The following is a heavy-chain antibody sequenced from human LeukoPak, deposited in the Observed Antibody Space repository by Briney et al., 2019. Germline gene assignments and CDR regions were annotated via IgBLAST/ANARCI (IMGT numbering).Heavy chain of an antibody. Sequence: GASVKVSCKASGGTFSSYAISWVRQAPGQGLEWMGGIIPIFGTANYAQKFQGRVTITTDESTSTAYMELSSLRSEDTAVFYCARTRYYDSSGYYYPFDYWGQGTLVTASS. CDR1: GGTFSSYA. V-gene: IGHV1-69*05. J-gene: IGHJ4*02. D-gene: IGHD3-22*01. CDR2: IIPIFGTA. CDR3: ARTRYYDSSGYYYPFDY.